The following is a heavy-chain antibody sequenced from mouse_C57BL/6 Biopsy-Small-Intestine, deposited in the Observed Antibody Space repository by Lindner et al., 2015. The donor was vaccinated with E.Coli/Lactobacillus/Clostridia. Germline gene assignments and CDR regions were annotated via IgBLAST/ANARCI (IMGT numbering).Heavy chain of an antibody. J-gene: IGHJ2*01. CDR2: IFPGGVYT. V-gene: IGHV1-63*01. D-gene: IGHD1-1*02. CDR1: GYTFTHYW. CDR3: ARAHYGGSFDS. Sequence: VQLQESGAELVRPGTSVKMSCKASGYTFTHYWIGWAKQRPGHGLDWVGDIFPGGVYTNYNEKFKDKATLTADRSSSTAYLQFSSLTSEDSAIYYCARAHYGGSFDSWGQGTTLTVSS.